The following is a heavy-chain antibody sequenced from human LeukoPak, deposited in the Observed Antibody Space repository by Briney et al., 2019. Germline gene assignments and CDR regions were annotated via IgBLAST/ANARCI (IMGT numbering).Heavy chain of an antibody. J-gene: IGHJ4*02. CDR1: GYTFTSYD. CDR3: ARAGHNSNSGGYDF. V-gene: IGHV1-2*02. Sequence: GASVKVSCKASGYTFTSYDINWVRQATGQGLESLGWIDPDTGDTNYPQKFQGRVTMSRDTSSSTAYMELNRLRSDDTAVYYCARAGHNSNSGGYDFWGLGTLVTVSS. CDR2: IDPDTGDT. D-gene: IGHD3-22*01.